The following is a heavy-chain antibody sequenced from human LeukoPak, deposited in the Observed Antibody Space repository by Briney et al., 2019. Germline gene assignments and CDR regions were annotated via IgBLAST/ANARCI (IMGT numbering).Heavy chain of an antibody. CDR2: IRSRTDGGTT. CDR3: TTGYSSSWYY. D-gene: IGHD6-13*01. CDR1: GFTISGAW. Sequence: GGSLRLSCVASGFTISGAWMSWVRQVPGKGLEWIGHIRSRTDGGTTDYAAPVKGRFTISRDNSKNTLYLQMNSLRTEDTAVYYCTTGYSSSWYYWGQGTLVTVSS. V-gene: IGHV3-15*01. J-gene: IGHJ4*02.